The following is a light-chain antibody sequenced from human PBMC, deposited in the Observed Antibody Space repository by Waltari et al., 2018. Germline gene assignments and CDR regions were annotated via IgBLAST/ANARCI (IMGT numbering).Light chain of an antibody. Sequence: EIVLTQSPGTLSLSPGERATLSCRASQSVSTYYLAWYQHKPGKAPRLVIYGASTRAAGIPDRFSGSGSGTDFTLTISGLEPEDFAVYYCQQYGTSPPLTFGGGTKVEIK. V-gene: IGKV3-20*01. CDR2: GAS. CDR3: QQYGTSPPLT. CDR1: QSVSTYY. J-gene: IGKJ4*01.